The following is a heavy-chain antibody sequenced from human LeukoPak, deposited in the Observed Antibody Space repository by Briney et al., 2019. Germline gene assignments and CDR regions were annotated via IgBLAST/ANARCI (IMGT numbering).Heavy chain of an antibody. D-gene: IGHD2-15*01. CDR1: GFTFEDYG. CDR3: ANIGYCSAGGCYSAKDY. J-gene: IGHJ4*02. V-gene: IGHV3-20*04. CDR2: ITGNGVST. Sequence: AGGSLRLSCAASGFTFEDYGMHWVRQAPGKGLEWVSLITGNGVSTYYADSVKGRFTISRDNSKNTLYLQMNSLRAEDTAIYYCANIGYCSAGGCYSAKDYWGQGTLVTVSS.